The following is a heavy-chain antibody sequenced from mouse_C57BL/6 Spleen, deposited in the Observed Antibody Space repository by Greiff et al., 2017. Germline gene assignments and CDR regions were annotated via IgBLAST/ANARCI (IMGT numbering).Heavy chain of an antibody. CDR2: INYDGSST. D-gene: IGHD2-4*01. Sequence: EVQLQESEGGLVQPGSSMKLSCTASGFTFSDYYMAWVRQVPEKGLEWVANINYDGSSTYYLDSVKSRFIISRDNAKNILYLQMSSLKSEDTATYYCARRIYYDYDGYFDYWGQGTTLTVSS. CDR1: GFTFSDYY. V-gene: IGHV5-16*01. J-gene: IGHJ2*01. CDR3: ARRIYYDYDGYFDY.